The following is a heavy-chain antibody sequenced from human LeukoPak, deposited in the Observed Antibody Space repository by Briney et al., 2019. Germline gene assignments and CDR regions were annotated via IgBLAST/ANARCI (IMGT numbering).Heavy chain of an antibody. J-gene: IGHJ3*01. Sequence: GSLRLSCAASGFTFSSYAMSWVRQAPGKGLEWVSAISGSGGSTYYADSVKGRFTISRDNSKNTLYLQMNSLRAEDTAVYYCASGPYDFWSGFWGQGTMVTVSS. CDR2: ISGSGGST. CDR3: ASGPYDFWSGF. V-gene: IGHV3-23*01. CDR1: GFTFSSYA. D-gene: IGHD3-3*01.